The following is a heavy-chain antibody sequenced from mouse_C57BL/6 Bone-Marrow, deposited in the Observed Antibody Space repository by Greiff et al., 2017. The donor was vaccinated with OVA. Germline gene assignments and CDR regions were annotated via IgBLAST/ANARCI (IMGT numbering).Heavy chain of an antibody. CDR2: IDPSDSET. J-gene: IGHJ4*01. D-gene: IGHD2-3*01. CDR3: ARSGWLLRARDY. CDR1: GYTFTSYW. V-gene: IGHV1-52*01. Sequence: QVQLQQPGAELVRPGSSVKLSCKASGYTFTSYWMHWVKQRPIQGLEWIGNIDPSDSETHYNQKFKDKATLTVDKSSSTAYMQLSSLTSEDSAVYYCARSGWLLRARDYWGQGTSVTVSS.